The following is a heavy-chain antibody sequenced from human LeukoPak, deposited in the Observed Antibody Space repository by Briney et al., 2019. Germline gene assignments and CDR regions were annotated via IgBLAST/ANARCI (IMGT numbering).Heavy chain of an antibody. Sequence: ASVKVSCKASGYTFTSYDINWVRRATGQGLEWMGWMNPTSGNTGYAQKFQGRVTMTRNTSTSTAYMELSSLRSEDTAVYYCAREKHYSGRTRWFDPWGQGTLVTVSS. CDR1: GYTFTSYD. D-gene: IGHD1-26*01. CDR2: MNPTSGNT. CDR3: AREKHYSGRTRWFDP. V-gene: IGHV1-8*01. J-gene: IGHJ5*02.